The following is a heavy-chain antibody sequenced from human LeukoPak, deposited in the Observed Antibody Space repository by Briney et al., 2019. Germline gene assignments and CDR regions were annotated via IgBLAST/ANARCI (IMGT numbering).Heavy chain of an antibody. J-gene: IGHJ4*02. CDR3: ARDGEGWLPNYFDY. CDR2: ISAYNGNT. CDR1: GYTFTSYG. Sequence: ASVKVSCTASGYTFTSYGISWVRQAPGQGLEWMGWISAYNGNTNYAQKLQGRVTMTTDTSTSTAYMELRSLRSDDTAVYYCARDGEGWLPNYFDYWGQGTLVTVSS. V-gene: IGHV1-18*01. D-gene: IGHD5-12*01.